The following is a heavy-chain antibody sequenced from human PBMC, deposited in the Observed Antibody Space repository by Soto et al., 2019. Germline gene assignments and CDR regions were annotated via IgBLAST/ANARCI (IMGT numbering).Heavy chain of an antibody. CDR1: GGSISSSSYY. D-gene: IGHD2-15*01. CDR3: ARHEVAATTHEFDP. J-gene: IGHJ5*02. V-gene: IGHV4-39*01. CDR2: IYYSGST. Sequence: QLQESGPGLVKPSETLSLTCTVSGGSISSSSYYWGWIRQPPGKGLEWIGSIYYSGSTYYNPSLKSRVTISVDTSKNQFSLKLSSVTAADTAVYYCARHEVAATTHEFDPWGQGTLVTVSS.